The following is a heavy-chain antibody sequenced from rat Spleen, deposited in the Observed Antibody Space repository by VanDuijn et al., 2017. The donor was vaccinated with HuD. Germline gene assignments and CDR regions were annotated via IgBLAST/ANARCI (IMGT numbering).Heavy chain of an antibody. D-gene: IGHD1-11*01. CDR1: GFTFSSFP. J-gene: IGHJ2*01. Sequence: EVQLVESGGGLVQPGRSLKLSCAASGFTFSSFPMAWVRQAPKKGLEWVASISSGGGNTYYRDSAKGRFTISRANAKSTLYLQMDSLRSEDTATYYGARHYGGYTHYFDHWGQGVMVTVSS. CDR2: ISSGGGNT. CDR3: ARHYGGYTHYFDH. V-gene: IGHV5-25*01.